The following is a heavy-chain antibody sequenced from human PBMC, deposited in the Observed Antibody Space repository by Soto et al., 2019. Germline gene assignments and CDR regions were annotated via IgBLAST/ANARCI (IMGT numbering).Heavy chain of an antibody. CDR1: GFTFSSYA. J-gene: IGHJ5*02. CDR3: AKVTYYYDSSGYYPNLFDP. V-gene: IGHV3-23*01. D-gene: IGHD3-22*01. CDR2: ISGSGGST. Sequence: PGGSLRLSCAASGFTFSSYAMSWVRQAPGKGPDWVSAISGSGGSTYYADSVKGRFTISRDNSKNTLYLQMNSLRAEDAAVYYCAKVTYYYDSSGYYPNLFDPWGQGTLVTVSS.